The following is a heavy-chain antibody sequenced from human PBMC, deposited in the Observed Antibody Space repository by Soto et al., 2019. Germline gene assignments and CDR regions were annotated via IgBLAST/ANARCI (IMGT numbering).Heavy chain of an antibody. CDR2: TNTGGTT. V-gene: IGHV3-53*02. J-gene: IGHJ6*02. D-gene: IGHD1-26*01. CDR3: AKGDGFILAV. Sequence: EVQVLATGGGLIQPGGSLRLSCAASGVTVNSNYMSWVRQAPGEGLQWVSITNTGGTTYYADSVKGRFTVSRDNSKNTLYLQMNSLRAEDTAVYYCAKGDGFILAVWCQGTTVSFSS. CDR1: GVTVNSNY.